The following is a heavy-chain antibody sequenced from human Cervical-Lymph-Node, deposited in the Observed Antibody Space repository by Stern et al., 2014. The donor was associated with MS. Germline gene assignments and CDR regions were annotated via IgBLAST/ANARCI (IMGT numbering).Heavy chain of an antibody. CDR1: GFTFSSYG. CDR2: IWDDGSNK. Sequence: MQLVESGGGVVQPGRSLRLSCAASGFTFSSYGMHWVRQAPGKGLEWVAVIWDDGSNKYYADSVKGRFTISRDNSKNTLYLQMNSLRAEDTAVYYCARDLSIVVVPAASYYYGMDVGGQGTTVTVSS. V-gene: IGHV3-33*01. D-gene: IGHD2-2*01. J-gene: IGHJ6*02. CDR3: ARDLSIVVVPAASYYYGMDV.